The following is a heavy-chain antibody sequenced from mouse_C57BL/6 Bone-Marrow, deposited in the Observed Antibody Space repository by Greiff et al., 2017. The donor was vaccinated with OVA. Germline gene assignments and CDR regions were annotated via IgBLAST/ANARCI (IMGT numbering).Heavy chain of an antibody. CDR1: GFSLTSYG. J-gene: IGHJ1*03. CDR2: IWRGGST. Sequence: VQLQESGPGLVQPSQSLSITCTVSGFSLTSYGVHWVRQSPGKGLEWLGVIWRGGSTDYNAAFMSRLSITKDNSKSQVFFKMNSLQADDTAIYYCAKNSQSLKYYGSSYWYFDVWGTGTTVTVSS. CDR3: AKNSQSLKYYGSSYWYFDV. V-gene: IGHV2-5*01. D-gene: IGHD1-1*01.